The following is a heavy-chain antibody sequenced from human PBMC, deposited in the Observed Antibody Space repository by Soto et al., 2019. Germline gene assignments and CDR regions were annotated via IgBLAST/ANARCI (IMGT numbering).Heavy chain of an antibody. CDR1: GFTFSTCW. J-gene: IGHJ4*02. V-gene: IGHV3-7*01. Sequence: EVQLVESGGGLVQPGGSLRLSCAASGFTFSTCWMMWVRQAPGKGLEWVANINQDGSERYYVDSVKGRFTISRDNAKNSLYLQMNSLRAEDTAVYYCVKDIRGSYWGQGTLVTVPS. D-gene: IGHD3-3*02. CDR2: INQDGSER. CDR3: VKDIRGSY.